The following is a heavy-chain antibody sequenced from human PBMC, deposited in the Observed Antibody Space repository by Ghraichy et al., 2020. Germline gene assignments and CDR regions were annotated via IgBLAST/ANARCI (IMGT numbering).Heavy chain of an antibody. CDR3: VSRGELVTY. V-gene: IGHV3-74*01. J-gene: IGHJ4*02. CDR2: INSDGSL. CDR1: GFTLSNYY. D-gene: IGHD6-6*01. Sequence: GGSLRLSCAASGFTLSNYYIHWVRQAPGKGLVWVSHINSDGSLSYGDSVKGRFTISRDNAKNTVFLQMNSLRVEDTAVYHCVSRGELVTYWGQGTLVTVSS.